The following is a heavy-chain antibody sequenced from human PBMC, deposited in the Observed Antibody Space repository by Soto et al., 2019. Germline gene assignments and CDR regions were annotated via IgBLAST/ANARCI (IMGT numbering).Heavy chain of an antibody. D-gene: IGHD2-15*01. Sequence: ASVKVSCKASGYTFTSYDINWVRQATGQGLEWMGWMNPNSGNTGYAQKFQGRDTMTRNTPLSTAYMELSSLRSEDTAVYYCARGPFGLGYCCGGSCYSGYYYYYMDVWGKGTTVTVSS. CDR3: ARGPFGLGYCCGGSCYSGYYYYYMDV. CDR1: GYTFTSYD. J-gene: IGHJ6*03. CDR2: MNPNSGNT. V-gene: IGHV1-8*01.